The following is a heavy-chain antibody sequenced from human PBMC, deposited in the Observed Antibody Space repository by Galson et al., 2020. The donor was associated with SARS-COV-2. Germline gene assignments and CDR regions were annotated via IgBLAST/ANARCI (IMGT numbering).Heavy chain of an antibody. J-gene: IGHJ4*02. CDR2: INPNSGGT. D-gene: IGHD3-10*01. V-gene: IGHV1-2*02. Sequence: ATVKVSCKASGYTFTGYYMHWVRQAPGQGLEWMGWINPNSGGTNYAQKFQGRVTMTRDTSISTAYMELSRLRSDDTAVYNCARDDYYGSGTDIDYLGQGTLVTVSS. CDR1: GYTFTGYY. CDR3: ARDDYYGSGTDIDY.